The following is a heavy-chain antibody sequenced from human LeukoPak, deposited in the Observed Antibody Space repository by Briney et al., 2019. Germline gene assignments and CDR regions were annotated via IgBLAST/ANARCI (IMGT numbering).Heavy chain of an antibody. D-gene: IGHD3-10*01. CDR3: ARSITMVRGVPPPFDY. J-gene: IGHJ4*02. Sequence: ASVKVSCKASGYTFTSYYMHWVRQAPGQGLEWMGIINPSGGSTSYAQKFQGGVTMTRDTSTSTVYMELSSLRSEDTAVYYCARSITMVRGVPPPFDYWGQGTLVTVSS. CDR1: GYTFTSYY. V-gene: IGHV1-46*01. CDR2: INPSGGST.